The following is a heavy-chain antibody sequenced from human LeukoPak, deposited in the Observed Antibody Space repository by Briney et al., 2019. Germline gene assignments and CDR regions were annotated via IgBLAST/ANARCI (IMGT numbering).Heavy chain of an antibody. Sequence: GGSLRLSCAASGFTFSHYWMSWVRQAPGKGLQWVANTKHDGSEKYYVDSVKGRFTISRDNAKNSLYLQLNSLRAEDTAVYYCARVPYSNYNHWNYYYMDVWGKGATVTVSS. D-gene: IGHD4-11*01. CDR1: GFTFSHYW. CDR2: TKHDGSEK. J-gene: IGHJ6*03. CDR3: ARVPYSNYNHWNYYYMDV. V-gene: IGHV3-7*01.